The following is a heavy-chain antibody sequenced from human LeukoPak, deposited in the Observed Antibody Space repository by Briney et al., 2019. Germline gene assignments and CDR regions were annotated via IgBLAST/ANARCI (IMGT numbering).Heavy chain of an antibody. D-gene: IGHD1-26*01. CDR3: ARQFEWELPPAN. J-gene: IGHJ4*02. CDR2: INPSGGST. Sequence: ASVKVSCKASGYTFTSYYMHWVRQAPGQGLEWMGIINPSGGSTSHAQKFQGRVTMTRDTSTSTVYMELSSLRSEDTAVYYCARQFEWELPPANWGQGTLVTVSS. V-gene: IGHV1-46*01. CDR1: GYTFTSYY.